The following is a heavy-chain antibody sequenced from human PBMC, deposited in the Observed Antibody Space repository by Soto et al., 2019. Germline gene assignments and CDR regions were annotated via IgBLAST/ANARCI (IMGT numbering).Heavy chain of an antibody. CDR2: IIPIFGTA. CDR1: EDTFRNYA. CDR3: ASTKYDSSPYYYWYLVL. J-gene: IGHJ2*01. V-gene: IGHV1-69*06. Sequence: QVELVQSGAEVKKPGSSVKVSCQASEDTFRNYAISWVRQAPGQGLEWMGGIIPIFGTANYAQKFQGRVTISGETSANTVYWERSSLRSKDTAVYYCASTKYDSSPYYYWYLVLWGRGTLVPVSS. D-gene: IGHD3-22*01.